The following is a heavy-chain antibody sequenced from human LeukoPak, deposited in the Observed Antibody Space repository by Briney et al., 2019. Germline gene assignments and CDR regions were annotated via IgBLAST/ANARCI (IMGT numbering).Heavy chain of an antibody. CDR3: TSTLGY. J-gene: IGHJ4*01. V-gene: IGHV3-15*01. CDR1: GFTFSNVW. D-gene: IGHD3-16*01. CDR2: IQAKNDGETT. Sequence: GGSLRLSCAASGFTFSNVWMTWVRPAPGKGLEWVGRIQAKNDGETTDYAAPVKGRFTISRDDSKNTLYLQMNSLKIEDTAVYYCTSTLGYWGHGTLVTVSS.